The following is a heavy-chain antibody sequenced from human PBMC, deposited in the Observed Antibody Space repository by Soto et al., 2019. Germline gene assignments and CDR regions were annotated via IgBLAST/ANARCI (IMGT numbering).Heavy chain of an antibody. CDR1: GGSISSGGYY. Sequence: QVQLQESGPGLVKPSQTLSLTCTVSGGSISSGGYYWSWIRQHPGKGLEWIGYIYYSGSTYSNRXLKRPVTISEXXSXIXXSLRLSSVTAADTAVYYGAGSDSYDTGGYYYRVDYWGQGTLVTVSS. V-gene: IGHV4-31*01. CDR2: IYYSGST. CDR3: AGSDSYDTGGYYYRVDY. D-gene: IGHD3-22*01. J-gene: IGHJ4*02.